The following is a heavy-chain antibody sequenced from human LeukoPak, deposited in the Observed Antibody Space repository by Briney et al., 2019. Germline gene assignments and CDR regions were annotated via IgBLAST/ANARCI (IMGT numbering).Heavy chain of an antibody. J-gene: IGHJ4*02. V-gene: IGHV4-34*01. CDR1: GESSFSSYY. CDR3: SRQVVGNDY. D-gene: IGHD3-22*01. CDR2: INHSGYT. Sequence: SETLSLTCAVYGESSFSSYYWSWIRQTPGGALEWIGEINHSGYTNYNPSLKSRVTLSIDTSKNQFSLRVDSVTAADTAVYYCSRQVVGNDYWGQGTLVTVSS.